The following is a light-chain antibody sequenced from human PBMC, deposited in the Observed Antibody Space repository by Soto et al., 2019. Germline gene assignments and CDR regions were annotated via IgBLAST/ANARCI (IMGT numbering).Light chain of an antibody. CDR3: QQYGHSLWT. CDR2: GAS. V-gene: IGKV3-20*01. CDR1: QSLRSS. Sequence: EIVFTRSPSTVSVYHGERATLSCRASQSLRSSLAWYQQKPGQAPRLLIYGASSRATGIPDRFSGSGSGTDFTLTISRLEPEDYAVYYCQQYGHSLWTFGQGSKVDIK. J-gene: IGKJ1*01.